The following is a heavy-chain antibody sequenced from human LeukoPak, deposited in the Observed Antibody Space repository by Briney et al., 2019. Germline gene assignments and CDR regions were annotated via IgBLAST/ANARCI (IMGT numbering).Heavy chain of an antibody. CDR2: ISGSGAAT. V-gene: IGHV3-23*01. CDR3: ARDLSPVVRASPMGY. CDR1: GFTFSSYA. J-gene: IGHJ4*02. Sequence: GGSLRLSCAASGFTFSSYAMSWVRQAPGKGLEWVSAISGSGAATYYADSVKGRFTISRDNSKNSLYLQMNSLRAEDTAVYYCARDLSPVVRASPMGYWGQGTLVTVSS. D-gene: IGHD3-10*01.